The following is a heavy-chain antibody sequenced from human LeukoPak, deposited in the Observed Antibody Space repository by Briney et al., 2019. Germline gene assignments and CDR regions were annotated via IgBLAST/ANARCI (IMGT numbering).Heavy chain of an antibody. D-gene: IGHD4-17*01. CDR2: IWYDGSNK. CDR3: ARDRHGDYSFDY. J-gene: IGHJ4*02. Sequence: GGSLRLSCAASGFTFSSYGMHWVRQAPGKGLEWVAVIWYDGSNKYYADSVKGRFTISRDNTKNTLYLQMNSLRAEDTAVYYCARDRHGDYSFDYWGQGTLVTVSS. V-gene: IGHV3-33*01. CDR1: GFTFSSYG.